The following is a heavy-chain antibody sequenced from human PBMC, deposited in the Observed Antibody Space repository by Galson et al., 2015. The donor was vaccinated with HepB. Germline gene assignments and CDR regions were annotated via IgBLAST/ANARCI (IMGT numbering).Heavy chain of an antibody. J-gene: IGHJ6*02. CDR1: GFTFSSYA. Sequence: SLRLSCAASGFTFSSYAMHWVRQAPGKGLEWVAVISYDGSNKYYADSVKGRFTISRDNSKNTLYLQMNSLRAEDTAVYYCARAPTIFGVVINYYYYGMDVWGQGTTVTVSS. CDR3: ARAPTIFGVVINYYYYGMDV. D-gene: IGHD3-3*01. CDR2: ISYDGSNK. V-gene: IGHV3-30-3*01.